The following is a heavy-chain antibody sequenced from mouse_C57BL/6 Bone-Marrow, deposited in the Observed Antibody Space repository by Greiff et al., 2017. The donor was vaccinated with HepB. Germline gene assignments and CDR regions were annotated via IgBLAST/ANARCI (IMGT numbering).Heavy chain of an antibody. CDR1: GYTFTSYW. CDR3: ARDDGYYENY. CDR2: IYPGSGST. V-gene: IGHV1-55*01. Sequence: QVQLKESGAELVKPGASVKMSCKASGYTFTSYWITWVKQRPGQGLEWIGDIYPGSGSTNYNEKFKSKATLTVDTSSSTAYMQLSSLTSEDSAVYYCARDDGYYENYWGQGTTLTVSS. J-gene: IGHJ2*01. D-gene: IGHD2-3*01.